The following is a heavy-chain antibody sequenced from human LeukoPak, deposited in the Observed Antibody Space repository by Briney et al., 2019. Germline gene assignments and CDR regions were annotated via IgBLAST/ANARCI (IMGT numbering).Heavy chain of an antibody. CDR1: GGTVTIYA. D-gene: IGHD2-15*01. CDR3: ARYRQNCSGCSCQSRWFDP. V-gene: IGHV1-69*10. CDR2: RNPIFGVA. J-gene: IGHJ5*02. Sequence: SVKVSCKASGGTVTIYAIRWVRQARGQGREGMGGRNPIFGVANYAQKFLGRVTITADKSPSTASMELSSLRSEDTAVYYCARYRQNCSGCSCQSRWFDPWGQGTLVTVSS.